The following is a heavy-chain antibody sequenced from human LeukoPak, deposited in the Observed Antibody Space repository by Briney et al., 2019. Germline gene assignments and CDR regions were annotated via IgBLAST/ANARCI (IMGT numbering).Heavy chain of an antibody. CDR1: GFTFSDYY. CDR3: AKGNGYSYGRYYFDY. CDR2: ITASGGNT. Sequence: GGSLRLSCTASGFTFSDYYMGWIRQAPGKGLEWVSAITASGGNTYYADSVKGRFTISRDNSKNTLYLQVNSLRAEDTAVYYCAKGNGYSYGRYYFDYWGQGTLVTVSS. V-gene: IGHV3-23*01. D-gene: IGHD5-18*01. J-gene: IGHJ4*02.